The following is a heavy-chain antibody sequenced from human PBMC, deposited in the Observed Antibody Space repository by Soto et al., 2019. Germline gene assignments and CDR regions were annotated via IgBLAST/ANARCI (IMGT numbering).Heavy chain of an antibody. J-gene: IGHJ6*02. Sequence: PGGSLRLSCEASGFIFNSAWMNWVRPSPGKGLEWVGHIKSKGDGGTTDYAAPVKGRFIISRDDAKRTLYLQMDSLKTEDTAVYYCTAACGPTCYWSYYGMDVWGQGTTVTVCS. CDR2: IKSKGDGGTT. D-gene: IGHD2-2*01. CDR3: TAACGPTCYWSYYGMDV. V-gene: IGHV3-15*05. CDR1: GFIFNSAW.